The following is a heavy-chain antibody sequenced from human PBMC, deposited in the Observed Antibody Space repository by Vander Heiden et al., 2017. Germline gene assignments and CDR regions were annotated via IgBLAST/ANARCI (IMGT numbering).Heavy chain of an antibody. V-gene: IGHV3-15*06. J-gene: IGHJ4*02. CDR1: GFTFGNAW. CDR2: IKSKTEGGNT. CDR3: TTDYDYVWGSYQVDY. Sequence: ELQPVESGGGGVKPGGSLSLSCEASGFTFGNAWIICVRQAPGKGLEWVGRIKSKTEGGNTNYAAPVKGRFTISRDDSKNTLYLQMNSLKTEDTAVYYCTTDYDYVWGSYQVDYWGQGTLVTVSS. D-gene: IGHD3-16*02.